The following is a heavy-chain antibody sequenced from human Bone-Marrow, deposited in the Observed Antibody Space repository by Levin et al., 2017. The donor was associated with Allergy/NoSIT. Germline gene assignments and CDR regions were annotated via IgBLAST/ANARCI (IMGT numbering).Heavy chain of an antibody. CDR3: ARGGNVALYGMDV. CDR2: ISYGSGHI. D-gene: IGHD1-1*01. V-gene: IGHV3-21*01. CDR1: GFTFSSYD. Sequence: PGGSLRLSCAASGFTFSSYDMNWVRQAPGKGLQWVSSISYGSGHIYYADSVKGRFTISRDNAKNSVYLQMNSLRADDTAVYYCARGGNVALYGMDVWGQGTTVTVSS. J-gene: IGHJ6*02.